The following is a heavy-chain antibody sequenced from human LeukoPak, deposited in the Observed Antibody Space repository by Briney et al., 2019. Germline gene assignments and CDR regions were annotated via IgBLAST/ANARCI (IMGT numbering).Heavy chain of an antibody. V-gene: IGHV4-61*08. CDR3: ARARVDFWSGYYLSYYYYYYGMDV. CDR2: IYYSGST. Sequence: SGPTLVNPTQTLTLTCTFSGFSLSASGVGVGWIRQPPGKGLEWIGYIYYSGSTNYNPSLKSRVTISVDTSKNQFSLKLSSVTAADTAVYYCARARVDFWSGYYLSYYYYYYGMDVWGQGTTVTVSS. D-gene: IGHD3-3*01. CDR1: GFSLSASGVG. J-gene: IGHJ6*02.